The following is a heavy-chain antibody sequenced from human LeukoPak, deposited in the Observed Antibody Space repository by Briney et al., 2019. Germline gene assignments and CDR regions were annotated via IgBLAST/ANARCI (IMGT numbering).Heavy chain of an antibody. J-gene: IGHJ4*02. V-gene: IGHV3-21*01. CDR1: GFTFSSYS. Sequence: GRSLRLSCAASGFTFSSYSMNWVRQAPGKGLEWVSSISSSSSYIYYADSVKGRFTISRDNAKNSLYLQMNSLRAEDTAVYYCARDKYSSGWYYFDYWGQGTLVTVSS. CDR3: ARDKYSSGWYYFDY. D-gene: IGHD6-19*01. CDR2: ISSSSSYI.